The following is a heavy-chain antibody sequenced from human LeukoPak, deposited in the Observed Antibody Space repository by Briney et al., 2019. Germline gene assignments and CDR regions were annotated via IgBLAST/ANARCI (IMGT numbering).Heavy chain of an antibody. CDR3: ARDQGSSWYYFDY. CDR1: GFTFSSYA. Sequence: AGSLRLSCAASGFTFSSYAMHWVRQAPGKGLEGVAVISYDGSNKYYADSVKGRFTISRDNSKNTLYLQMNSLRAEDTAVYYCARDQGSSWYYFDYWGQGTLVTVSS. CDR2: ISYDGSNK. J-gene: IGHJ4*02. D-gene: IGHD6-13*01. V-gene: IGHV3-30-3*01.